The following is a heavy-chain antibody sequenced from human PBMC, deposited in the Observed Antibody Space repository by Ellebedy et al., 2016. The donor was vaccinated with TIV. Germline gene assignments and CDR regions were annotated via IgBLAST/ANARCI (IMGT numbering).Heavy chain of an antibody. CDR2: INAGNGNP. CDR3: ARAFLLVVAATDNWFDP. Sequence: ASVKVSCKASGYTFTSYAMHWVRQAPGQRLEWMGWINAGNGNPKYSQKFQGRVTITRDTSASTAYMELSSLRSEDTAVYYCARAFLLVVAATDNWFDPWGQGTLVTVSS. V-gene: IGHV1-3*01. J-gene: IGHJ5*02. CDR1: GYTFTSYA. D-gene: IGHD2-15*01.